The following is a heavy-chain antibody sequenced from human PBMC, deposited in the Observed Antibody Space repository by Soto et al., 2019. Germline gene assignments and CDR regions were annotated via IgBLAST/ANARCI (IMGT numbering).Heavy chain of an antibody. Sequence: PGESLKISCKGSGYRFTSYWIGWVRQMPGKGLEWMGIIYPGDSDTRYSPSFQGQVTISADKSISTAYLQWSSLKASDTAMYYCARDSSSSDYYYYYGMDVWGQGTTVTVSS. CDR2: IYPGDSDT. CDR3: ARDSSSSDYYYYYGMDV. J-gene: IGHJ6*02. V-gene: IGHV5-51*01. CDR1: GYRFTSYW. D-gene: IGHD6-13*01.